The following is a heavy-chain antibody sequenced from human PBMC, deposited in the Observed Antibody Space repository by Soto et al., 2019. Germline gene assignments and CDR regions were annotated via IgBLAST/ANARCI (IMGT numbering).Heavy chain of an antibody. D-gene: IGHD4-17*01. Sequence: GGSLRLSCAASGLTFSDYSMSWVRQAPGKGLEWLSYISSSSSSIFYADSLKGRFTISRDNAKNSLYLQMDSLRAEDTAVYFCASRGDYGDIAFDYWGQGTVVTVSS. J-gene: IGHJ4*02. CDR2: ISSSSSSI. CDR1: GLTFSDYS. CDR3: ASRGDYGDIAFDY. V-gene: IGHV3-48*01.